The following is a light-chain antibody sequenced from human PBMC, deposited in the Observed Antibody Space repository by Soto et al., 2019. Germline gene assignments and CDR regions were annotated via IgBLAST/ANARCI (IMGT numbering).Light chain of an antibody. J-gene: IGKJ2*01. CDR2: GAS. Sequence: EIVLTQSPGTLSLSPGERATLSCRASQSVSSSYLAWYQQQPGQAPRLLIYGASSRATGIPDRFSGSGSGTDFTLTISRLEPEDCAVYYCQQYGSSPNTFGQGTKLEIK. CDR3: QQYGSSPNT. CDR1: QSVSSSY. V-gene: IGKV3-20*01.